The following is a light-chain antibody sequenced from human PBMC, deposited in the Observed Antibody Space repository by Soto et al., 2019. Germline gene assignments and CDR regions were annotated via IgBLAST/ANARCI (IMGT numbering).Light chain of an antibody. CDR1: QTVVGF. V-gene: IGKV3-11*01. CDR3: QQYNNWPPYT. J-gene: IGKJ2*01. Sequence: DIVLTQSPATLSLSPGERATLSCRASQTVVGFLAWYQQKPGQAPRLLIYDASNRAAAIPARFSGSGSGTDYTLTISSLEPEDFAIYYCQQYNNWPPYTFGQGTKVDIK. CDR2: DAS.